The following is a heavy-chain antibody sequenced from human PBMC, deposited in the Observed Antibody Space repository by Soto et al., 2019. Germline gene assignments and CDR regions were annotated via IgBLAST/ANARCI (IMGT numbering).Heavy chain of an antibody. D-gene: IGHD6-19*01. CDR2: IYYHGNT. CDR1: GGSISSSSYY. CDR3: ARHDGFSSGWIFDY. J-gene: IGHJ4*01. V-gene: IGHV4-39*01. Sequence: SETLSLTCTVSGGSISSSSYYWGWIRQLPGKGLEWIGSIYYHGNTYSNPSLKSRVTISVETSNNQLSLKLRSVTAADTAVYYCARHDGFSSGWIFDYWGHGILVTVSS.